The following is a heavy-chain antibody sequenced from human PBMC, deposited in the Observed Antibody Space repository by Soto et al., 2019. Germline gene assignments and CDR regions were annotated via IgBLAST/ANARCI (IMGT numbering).Heavy chain of an antibody. Sequence: QVQLVQSGAEVKKPGSSVKVSCKASGGTFSSYAISWVRQAPGQGLEWMGGIIPIFGTANYAQKFQGRVTITADESTITAYMELSSLRSEDTAVYYCASGTGYSYGYYYYYGMDVWGQGTTVTVSS. J-gene: IGHJ6*02. CDR1: GGTFSSYA. V-gene: IGHV1-69*01. D-gene: IGHD5-18*01. CDR3: ASGTGYSYGYYYYYGMDV. CDR2: IIPIFGTA.